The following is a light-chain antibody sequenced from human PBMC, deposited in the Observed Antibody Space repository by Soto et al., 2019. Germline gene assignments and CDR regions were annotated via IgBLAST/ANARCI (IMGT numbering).Light chain of an antibody. J-gene: IGKJ1*01. CDR1: QSVSSRY. Sequence: EIVLTQSPGTLSLSPGDRATLSCRASQSVSSRYLDWYQQKPGQAPRLLIYGAAIRATGIPDRFSGSESGTDFTLTISRLEPEDLAVDYCQQYGHSPRTFGQGTKVEIK. V-gene: IGKV3-20*01. CDR3: QQYGHSPRT. CDR2: GAA.